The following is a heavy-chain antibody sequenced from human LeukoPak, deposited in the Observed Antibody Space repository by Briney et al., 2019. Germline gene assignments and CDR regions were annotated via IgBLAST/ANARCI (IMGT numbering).Heavy chain of an antibody. CDR1: GFTFSSYA. CDR2: ISGSGGST. Sequence: GGSLRLSCGASGFTFSSYAMSWVRQAPGKGLEWVSAISGSGGSTYYADSVKGRFTISRDNSKNTLYLQMNSLRAEDTAVYYCPKDIAAAGPRSLALFDYWGQGTLVTVPS. D-gene: IGHD6-13*01. CDR3: PKDIAAAGPRSLALFDY. V-gene: IGHV3-23*01. J-gene: IGHJ4*02.